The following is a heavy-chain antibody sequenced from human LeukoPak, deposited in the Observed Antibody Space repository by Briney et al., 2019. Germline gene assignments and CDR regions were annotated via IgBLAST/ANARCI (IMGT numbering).Heavy chain of an antibody. CDR2: IGTNGITQ. V-gene: IGHV3-30*18. J-gene: IGHJ2*01. CDR3: AKEFGYNSWYFDL. CDR1: GFTLSNYG. D-gene: IGHD5-24*01. Sequence: PGRSLRLSCAASGFTLSNYGMHWVRQAPGKGLEWVAVIGTNGITQVYADSVEGRFTVSRDNSKNIVYLQMDSLRVEDTAVYYCAKEFGYNSWYFDLWGRGTLASVSS.